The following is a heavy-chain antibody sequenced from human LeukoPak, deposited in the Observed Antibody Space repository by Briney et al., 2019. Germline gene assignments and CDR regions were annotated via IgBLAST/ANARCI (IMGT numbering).Heavy chain of an antibody. CDR2: IYPGDCDT. Sequence: GESLKISCKGSGYSFTSYCIGWVRQMPGKGLEWMGIIYPGDCDTRYSPSVQGQVTIAADKFISTAYLQWSSLKASDTAMYYCARPRMEVGAMNYYYYYMDVWGKGTTVTVSS. J-gene: IGHJ6*03. D-gene: IGHD1-26*01. V-gene: IGHV5-51*03. CDR3: ARPRMEVGAMNYYYYYMDV. CDR1: GYSFTSYC.